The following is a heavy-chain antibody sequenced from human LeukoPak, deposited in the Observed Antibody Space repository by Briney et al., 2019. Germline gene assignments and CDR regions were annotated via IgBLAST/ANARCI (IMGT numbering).Heavy chain of an antibody. CDR1: GFTFSSYA. V-gene: IGHV3-23*01. CDR3: AKGPHTIAAAGGEYFQH. D-gene: IGHD6-13*01. J-gene: IGHJ1*01. CDR2: ISGSGGST. Sequence: GGSLRLSCAASGFTFSSYAMSWVRQAPGKGLEWVSAISGSGGSTYYADSVKGRFTISRDNSKNTLYLQMNSLRAEDTAVYYCAKGPHTIAAAGGEYFQHWGQGTLVTVSS.